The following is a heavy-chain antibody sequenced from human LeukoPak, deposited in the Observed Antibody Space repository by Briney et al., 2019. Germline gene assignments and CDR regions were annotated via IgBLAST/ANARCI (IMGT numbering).Heavy chain of an antibody. J-gene: IGHJ5*02. CDR2: VYYNGST. D-gene: IGHD4-17*01. CDR3: ARQRTVTSSFDP. CDR1: GGSINNYF. V-gene: IGHV4-59*08. Sequence: SETLSLTCTVSGGSINNYFWTWIRQPPGKGLEWIGYVYYNGSTNYNPSLKSRVTISVDTSKNQFSLKLSSVTAADTAVYYCARQRTVTSSFDPWGQGTLVTVSS.